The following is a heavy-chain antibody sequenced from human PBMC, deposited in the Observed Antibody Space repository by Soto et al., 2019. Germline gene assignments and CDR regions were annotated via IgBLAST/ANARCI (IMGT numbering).Heavy chain of an antibody. D-gene: IGHD3-10*01. V-gene: IGHV4-4*02. Sequence: QVQLQESGPGLVKPSGTLSLTCAVSGASISSGWWTWVRQPPGKGLEWIGETLYSGRTNYNSSLISRVTISIDKSKKPFSLNLSSVTAADTTVYYCASRVTDAPAWGRGTLVTVSS. CDR1: GASISSGW. CDR2: TLYSGRT. J-gene: IGHJ5*02. CDR3: ASRVTDAPA.